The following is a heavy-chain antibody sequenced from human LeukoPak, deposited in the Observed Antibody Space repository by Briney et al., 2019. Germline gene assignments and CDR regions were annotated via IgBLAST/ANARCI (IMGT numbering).Heavy chain of an antibody. CDR3: AKDRDSSGWYAGGYFDY. D-gene: IGHD6-19*01. Sequence: GGSLRLSCAASGFTFSSYGMHWVRQAPGKGLEWVAVISYDGSNKYYADSVKGRFTISRDNSKNTLYLQMNSLRAEDTAVYYCAKDRDSSGWYAGGYFDYWGQGTLVTVSS. J-gene: IGHJ4*02. CDR2: ISYDGSNK. CDR1: GFTFSSYG. V-gene: IGHV3-30*18.